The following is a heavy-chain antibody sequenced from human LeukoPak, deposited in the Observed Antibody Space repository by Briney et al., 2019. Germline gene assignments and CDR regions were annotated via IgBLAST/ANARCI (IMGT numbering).Heavy chain of an antibody. CDR3: ARGGFPGSFLDNWFAP. J-gene: IGHJ5*02. CDR1: GYTFTGYY. D-gene: IGHD3-3*01. CDR2: INPNSCAT. V-gene: IGHV1-2*04. Sequence: ASVKVSCRASGYTFTGYYMQWVRQARGQGLEWMGWINPNSCATNCAQKFQGWVTMTRDTSISTVYMELSRLRSDDTAVSYCARGGFPGSFLDNWFAPWGQGTLVTVSS.